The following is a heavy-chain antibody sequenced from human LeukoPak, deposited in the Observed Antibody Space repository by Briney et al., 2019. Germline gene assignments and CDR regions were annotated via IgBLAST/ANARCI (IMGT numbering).Heavy chain of an antibody. Sequence: ASVKVSCKASGYTFTGYYMHWVRQAPGQGLEWMGWINPNSGGTNYAQKSQGRVTMTRDTSISTAYMELSRLRSDDTAVYYCARDRFSPAAGTKGIMDVWGQGTTVTVSS. J-gene: IGHJ6*02. D-gene: IGHD6-13*01. CDR2: INPNSGGT. CDR1: GYTFTGYY. V-gene: IGHV1-2*02. CDR3: ARDRFSPAAGTKGIMDV.